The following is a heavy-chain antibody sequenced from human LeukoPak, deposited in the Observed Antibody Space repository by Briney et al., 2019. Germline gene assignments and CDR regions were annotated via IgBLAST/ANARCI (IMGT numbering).Heavy chain of an antibody. CDR3: ARTSREIVAGTDY. D-gene: IGHD6-19*01. CDR1: GYTFTSYG. J-gene: IGHJ4*02. CDR2: INPNSGGT. V-gene: IGHV1-2*02. Sequence: GASVKVSCKASGYTFTSYGISWVRQAPGQGLEWMGWINPNSGGTNYAQKFQGRVTMTRDTSISTAYMELSRLRSDDTAVYYCARTSREIVAGTDYWGQGTLVTVSS.